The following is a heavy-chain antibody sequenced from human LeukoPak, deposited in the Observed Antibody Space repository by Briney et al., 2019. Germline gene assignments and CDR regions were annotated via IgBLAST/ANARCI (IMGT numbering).Heavy chain of an antibody. D-gene: IGHD6-13*01. J-gene: IGHJ1*01. CDR1: GFTFSSYA. V-gene: IGHV3-23*01. CDR3: TKDPSAPGTAEYFQH. CDR2: ISSSGRNT. Sequence: GGSLRLSCAASGFTFSSYAMSWVRQAPGNGLEWVSSISSSGRNTYYADSVKGRFTISRDNTKDTLYLQMDSLRAEDSAVFYCTKDPSAPGTAEYFQHWGQGTLVTVSP.